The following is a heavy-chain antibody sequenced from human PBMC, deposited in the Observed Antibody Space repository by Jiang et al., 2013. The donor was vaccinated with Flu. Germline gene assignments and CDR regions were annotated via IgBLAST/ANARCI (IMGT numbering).Heavy chain of an antibody. Sequence: QLLESGGGLVQPGGSLRLSCAASGFTFSSYEMNWVRQAPGKGLEWVSYISSSGSTIYYADSVKGRFTISRDNAKNSLYLQMNSLRAEDTAVYYCARGGYGDYVIDYWGQGTLVTVSS. CDR1: GFTFSSYE. V-gene: IGHV3-48*03. CDR2: ISSSGSTI. D-gene: IGHD4-17*01. CDR3: ARGGYGDYVIDY. J-gene: IGHJ4*02.